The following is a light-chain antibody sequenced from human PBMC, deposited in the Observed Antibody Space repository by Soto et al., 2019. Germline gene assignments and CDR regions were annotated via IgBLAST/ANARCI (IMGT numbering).Light chain of an antibody. CDR3: SSYSAYTTLWL. V-gene: IGLV1-40*01. Sequence: QSVLTQPPSVSGAPGQRFTISCTGGSSNFGAGYDVHWYQQFPGTAPKLMIYGVSNRPSGVSNRFSGSKSGNTASLTISGLQAEDEADYYCSSYSAYTTLWLFGGGTKVTVL. CDR1: SSNFGAGYD. J-gene: IGLJ3*02. CDR2: GVS.